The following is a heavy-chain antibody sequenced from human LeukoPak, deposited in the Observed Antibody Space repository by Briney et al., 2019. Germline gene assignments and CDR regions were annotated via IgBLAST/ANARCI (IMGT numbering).Heavy chain of an antibody. CDR3: AREGGSIAAAGARYYYYYMDV. J-gene: IGHJ6*03. CDR2: ISAYNGNT. V-gene: IGHV1-18*01. Sequence: GASVKVSCKASGYTFTSYGISWVRQAPGQGLEWMGWISAYNGNTNYAQKLQGRVTMTTDTSTSTAYMELRSLRSDDTAVYYCAREGGSIAAAGARYYYYYMDVWGKGTTVTVSS. D-gene: IGHD6-13*01. CDR1: GYTFTSYG.